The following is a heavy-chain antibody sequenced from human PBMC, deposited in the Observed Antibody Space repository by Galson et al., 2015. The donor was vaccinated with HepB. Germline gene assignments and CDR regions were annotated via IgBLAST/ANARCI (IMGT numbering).Heavy chain of an antibody. V-gene: IGHV3-48*02. CDR2: ISSNSDTI. CDR3: ARDEGNYGGNSFDY. D-gene: IGHD4-23*01. CDR1: GFTFSSYN. Sequence: SLRLSCAASGFTFSSYNMNWVRQAPGKGLEWVSYISSNSDTIFYADSVKGRFTISRDTAKNSLYLQMNSLRDEDTAVYYCARDEGNYGGNSFDYWGQGTLVTVSS. J-gene: IGHJ4*02.